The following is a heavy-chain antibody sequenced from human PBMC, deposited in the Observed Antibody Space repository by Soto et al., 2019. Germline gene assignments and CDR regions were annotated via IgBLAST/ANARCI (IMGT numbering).Heavy chain of an antibody. CDR2: ISYDGSNK. D-gene: IGHD3-22*01. J-gene: IGHJ6*02. CDR3: ANTQGEYDTPQIGMDV. V-gene: IGHV3-30*18. CDR1: GFTFSSYG. Sequence: QVQLVESGGGVVQPGRSLRLSCAASGFTFSSYGMHWVRQAPGKGLEWVAVISYDGSNKYYADSVKGRFTISRDNSKNTLYLQMTSLRAEDTAVYYCANTQGEYDTPQIGMDVWGQGTTVTVSS.